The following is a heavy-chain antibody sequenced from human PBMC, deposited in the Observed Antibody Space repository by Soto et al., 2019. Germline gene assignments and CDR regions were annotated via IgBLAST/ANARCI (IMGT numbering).Heavy chain of an antibody. CDR2: LYWDDDK. CDR1: GFSLSTSGVG. J-gene: IGHJ5*02. V-gene: IGHV2-5*02. CDR3: AFRQEYRGSWVSGWFDP. Sequence: QITLKESGPTVVKPTQTLTLTCTFSGFSLSTSGVGVGWIRQPPGKALEWLALLYWDDDKRYSPSLKTRLTINKHTPRNQVGLTMTNMDPVDTATYYCAFRQEYRGSWVSGWFDPWGQGTLVTVSS. D-gene: IGHD6-13*01.